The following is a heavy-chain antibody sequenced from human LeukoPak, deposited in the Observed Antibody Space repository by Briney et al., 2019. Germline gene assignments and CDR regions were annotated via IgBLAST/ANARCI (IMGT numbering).Heavy chain of an antibody. CDR2: ISSGSSFI. CDR3: ARESSGYFY. D-gene: IGHD3-22*01. CDR1: GFTFSTYS. J-gene: IGHJ4*02. V-gene: IGHV3-21*01. Sequence: GGSLRLSCAASGFTFSTYSMNLVRQAPGKGLEWVSSISSGSSFIYYADSVKGRFTISRDNAKNSLFLQMNSLRAEDTAVYYCARESSGYFYWGQGTLVTVSS.